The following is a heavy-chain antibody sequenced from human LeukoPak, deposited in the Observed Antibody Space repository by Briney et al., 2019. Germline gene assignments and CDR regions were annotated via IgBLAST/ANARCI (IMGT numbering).Heavy chain of an antibody. J-gene: IGHJ5*02. Sequence: SETLSLTCAVYGGSFSGYYWGWIRQPPGKGLEWIGSIYYSGSTYYNPSLKSRVTISVDTSKNQFSLKLSSVTAADTAVYYCARHHPGFTIFGVVLNWFDPWGQGTLVTVSS. CDR1: GGSFSGYY. CDR3: ARHHPGFTIFGVVLNWFDP. D-gene: IGHD3-3*01. V-gene: IGHV4-39*01. CDR2: IYYSGST.